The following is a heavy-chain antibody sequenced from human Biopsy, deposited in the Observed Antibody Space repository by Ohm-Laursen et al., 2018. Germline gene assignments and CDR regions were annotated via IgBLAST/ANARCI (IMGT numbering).Heavy chain of an antibody. V-gene: IGHV4-4*07. CDR1: GASITSYY. CDR2: TYKGGNT. J-gene: IGHJ6*02. Sequence: TLSLTCTVSGASITSYYWSWIRQPAGKGLEWIGHTYKGGNTNHNPSLKSRVSMSVDTSKNQLSLTLRSVTAADTAVYYCARDLPSSYNYAMDVWGQGTTVTVSS. CDR3: ARDLPSSYNYAMDV.